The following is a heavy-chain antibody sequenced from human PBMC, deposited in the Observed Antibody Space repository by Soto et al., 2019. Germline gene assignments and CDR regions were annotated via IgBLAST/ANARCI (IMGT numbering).Heavy chain of an antibody. J-gene: IGHJ4*02. CDR1: GFTFSSSA. Sequence: VQLSESGGGLVQPGGSLRLSCAASGFTFSSSAMSWVRQAPGKGLEWVSTFRESGGTTHYADSVKGRFTISRDTSKNMLYLQMNSLRAEDTAIYYCAKDSHWAIISPTLDSWGQGTLVTVSS. CDR2: FRESGGTT. CDR3: AKDSHWAIISPTLDS. V-gene: IGHV3-23*01. D-gene: IGHD2-2*01.